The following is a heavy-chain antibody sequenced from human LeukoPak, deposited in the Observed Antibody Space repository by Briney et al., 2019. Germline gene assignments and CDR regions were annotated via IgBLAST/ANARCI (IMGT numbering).Heavy chain of an antibody. CDR3: ARAFRYCSSTSCYIEWFDP. V-gene: IGHV4-59*06. CDR1: GGSISSYY. Sequence: ASETLSLTCTVSGGSISSYYWSWIRQPPGKGLEWIGYIYYSGSTYYNPSLKSRVTISVDTSKNQFSLKLSSVTAADTAVYYCARAFRYCSSTSCYIEWFDPWGQGTLVTVSS. D-gene: IGHD2-2*02. J-gene: IGHJ5*02. CDR2: IYYSGST.